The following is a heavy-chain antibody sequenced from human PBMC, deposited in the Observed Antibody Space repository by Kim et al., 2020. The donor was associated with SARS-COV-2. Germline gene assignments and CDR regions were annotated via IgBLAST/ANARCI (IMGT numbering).Heavy chain of an antibody. Sequence: GGSLTLSCAASGFTFSSYAMHWVRQAPGKGLEWVADISYDGSNKYYADSVKGRFTISRDNSKNTLYLQMNSLRAEDTAVYYCARDHYDILTGYSGYFDYWGQGTLVTVSS. D-gene: IGHD3-9*01. J-gene: IGHJ4*02. CDR1: GFTFSSYA. CDR3: ARDHYDILTGYSGYFDY. CDR2: ISYDGSNK. V-gene: IGHV3-30*04.